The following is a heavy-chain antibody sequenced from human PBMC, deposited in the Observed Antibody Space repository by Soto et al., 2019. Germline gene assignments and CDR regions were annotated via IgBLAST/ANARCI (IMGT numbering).Heavy chain of an antibody. D-gene: IGHD4-17*01. CDR3: ARARATYGGNGHNWFDP. V-gene: IGHV4-31*03. CDR1: GGSISSGGYY. J-gene: IGHJ5*02. Sequence: SETLSLTCTVSGGSISSGGYYWSWIRQHPGKGLEWIGYIYYSGSTYYNPSLKSRVTISVDTSKNQFSLKLSSVTAADTAVYSCARARATYGGNGHNWFDPWGQGTLVTVSS. CDR2: IYYSGST.